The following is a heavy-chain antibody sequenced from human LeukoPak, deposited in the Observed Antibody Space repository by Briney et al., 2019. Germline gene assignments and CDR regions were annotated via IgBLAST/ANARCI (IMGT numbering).Heavy chain of an antibody. Sequence: GGSLRLSCAASGFTFSSYGMYWVRQAPGKGLEWVSYISFSGSNVHYADSVKGRFTISRDNSKSTLFLQMNSLRPDDTAVYYCAKPTAGSPTAAGLDYWGQGTLVTVSS. CDR3: AKPTAGSPTAAGLDY. J-gene: IGHJ4*02. CDR2: ISFSGSNV. V-gene: IGHV3-30*02. D-gene: IGHD4-17*01. CDR1: GFTFSSYG.